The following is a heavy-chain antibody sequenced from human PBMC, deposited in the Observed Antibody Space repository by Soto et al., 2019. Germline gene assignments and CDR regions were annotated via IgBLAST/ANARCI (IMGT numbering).Heavy chain of an antibody. CDR1: GFTFSSYG. J-gene: IGHJ4*02. CDR2: ISGSSGTI. CDR3: ASSVGYCSGGTCRRYFFDH. V-gene: IGHV3-48*01. D-gene: IGHD2-15*01. Sequence: GGSLRLSCAASGFTFSSYGMNWVRQAPGKGLEWISYISGSSGTIYYADSVKGRFTISRDNAKNPLYLQMNSLRAEDTAVYYSASSVGYCSGGTCRRYFFDHWGQGTLVTVSS.